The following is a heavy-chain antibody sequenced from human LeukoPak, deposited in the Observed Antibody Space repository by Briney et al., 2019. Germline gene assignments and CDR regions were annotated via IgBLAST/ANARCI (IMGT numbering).Heavy chain of an antibody. V-gene: IGHV1-69*13. CDR2: IIPIFGTA. J-gene: IGHJ4*02. D-gene: IGHD5-18*01. Sequence: SVKVSCKASEGTFSSYAISWVRQAPGQGLEWMGGIIPIFGTANYAQKFQGRVTITADESTSTAYMELSSLRSEDTAVYYCARDTDTAMVEDYWGQGTLVTVSS. CDR1: EGTFSSYA. CDR3: ARDTDTAMVEDY.